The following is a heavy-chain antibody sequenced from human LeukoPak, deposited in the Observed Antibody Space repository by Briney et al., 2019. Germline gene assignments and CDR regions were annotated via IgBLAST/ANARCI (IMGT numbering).Heavy chain of an antibody. CDR2: IIPIFGIA. V-gene: IGHV1-69*04. CDR1: GGTFSSYA. D-gene: IGHD7-27*01. CDR3: ASPWGSPTSYGMDV. J-gene: IGHJ6*02. Sequence: SVKVSCKASGGTFSSYAISWVRQAPGQGLEWMGRIIPIFGIANYAQKLQGRVTITADKPTSTAYMELSSLRSEDTAVYYCASPWGSPTSYGMDVWGQGTTVTVSS.